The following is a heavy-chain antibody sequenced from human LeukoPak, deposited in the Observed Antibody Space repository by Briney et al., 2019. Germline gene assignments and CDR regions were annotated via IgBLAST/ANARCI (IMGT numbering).Heavy chain of an antibody. Sequence: SVKVSCKASGGTFSSYAISWVRQAPGQGLEWMGGIIPIFGTANYAQKFQGRVTITADKSTSTAYMELSSLRSEDTAVYYCARMTSIAARGGNNWFDPWGQGTLVTVSS. CDR1: GGTFSSYA. CDR2: IIPIFGTA. CDR3: ARMTSIAARGGNNWFDP. J-gene: IGHJ5*02. D-gene: IGHD6-6*01. V-gene: IGHV1-69*06.